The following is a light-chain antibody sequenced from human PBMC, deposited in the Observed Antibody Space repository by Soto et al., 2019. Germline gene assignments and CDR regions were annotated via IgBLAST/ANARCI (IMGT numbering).Light chain of an antibody. Sequence: EIVLTQSPGTLSLSPGERATLSCRASQSVSNSYLAWYQQNPGQAPRLLIYAASSRATGIPDRFTGSGSGTDFTLTISRLEPEDFAVYYCQQYDSSFTFGPGTKVDIK. J-gene: IGKJ3*01. CDR1: QSVSNSY. CDR3: QQYDSSFT. V-gene: IGKV3-20*01. CDR2: AAS.